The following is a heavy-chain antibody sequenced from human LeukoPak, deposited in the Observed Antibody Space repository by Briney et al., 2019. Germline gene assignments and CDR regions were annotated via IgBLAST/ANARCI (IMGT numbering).Heavy chain of an antibody. J-gene: IGHJ5*02. CDR2: IKPDGSEK. CDR3: ARILA. Sequence: PPGGSLRLSCAASGFTFGTYAMSWVRQTPGKGLEWVANIKPDGSEKYYVDSVKGRFTISRDNAKNSLYLQMDSLRAEDTAVYYCARILAWGQGTLVTVSS. CDR1: GFTFGTYA. V-gene: IGHV3-7*03.